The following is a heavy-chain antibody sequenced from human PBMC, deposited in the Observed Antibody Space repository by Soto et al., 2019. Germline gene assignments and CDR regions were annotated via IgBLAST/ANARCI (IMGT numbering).Heavy chain of an antibody. J-gene: IGHJ4*02. CDR3: ALTTVTTLFH. CDR2: ISGSGGGT. V-gene: IGHV3-23*01. D-gene: IGHD4-17*01. Sequence: PGGSLRLSCAASGFTFSSYAMSWVRQAPGKGPEWVSAISGSGGGTYYADSVKGRFTISRDNSKNTLYPQMNSLRAEDTAVYYCALTTVTTLFHSGQGTLVTLSS. CDR1: GFTFSSYA.